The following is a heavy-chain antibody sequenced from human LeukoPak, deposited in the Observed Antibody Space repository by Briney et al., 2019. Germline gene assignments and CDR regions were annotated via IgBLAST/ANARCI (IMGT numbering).Heavy chain of an antibody. Sequence: GGSLRLSCAASGFTFSSYAMSWVRQAPGKGLEWVSAISGSGGSTFYADSVRGRFTISRDNSKNTLYLQMNSLRAEDTAVYYCARELSITIFGVLDSWGQGTLVTVSS. CDR1: GFTFSSYA. CDR3: ARELSITIFGVLDS. J-gene: IGHJ4*02. CDR2: ISGSGGST. D-gene: IGHD3-3*01. V-gene: IGHV3-23*01.